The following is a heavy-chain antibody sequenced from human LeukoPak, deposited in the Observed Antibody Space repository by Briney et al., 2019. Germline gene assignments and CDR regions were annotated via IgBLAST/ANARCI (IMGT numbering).Heavy chain of an antibody. CDR3: ARVVPAARTTVGY. CDR2: INPNSGGT. V-gene: IGHV1-2*02. CDR1: GYTFTSYD. Sequence: ASVKVSCKASGYTFTSYDINWVRQATGQGLEWMGWINPNSGGTNYAQKFQGRVTMTRDTSISTAYMELSRLRSDDTAVYYCARVVPAARTTVGYWGQGTLVTVSS. D-gene: IGHD2-2*01. J-gene: IGHJ4*02.